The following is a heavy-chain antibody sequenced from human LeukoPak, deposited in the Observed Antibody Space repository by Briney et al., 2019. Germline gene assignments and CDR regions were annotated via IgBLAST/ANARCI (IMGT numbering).Heavy chain of an antibody. CDR1: GFTLSSYA. J-gene: IGHJ4*02. Sequence: SGGSLRLSCAASGFTLSSYAMTWVRQARGQGLVWVSSISGSGGSTHYADSVKARFTISRDKSKNTRYLQMNTLRAEDTTVYYCAKFLWFGELSSYYFACWGQGTLVTVSS. D-gene: IGHD3-10*01. CDR3: AKFLWFGELSSYYFAC. V-gene: IGHV3-23*01. CDR2: ISGSGGST.